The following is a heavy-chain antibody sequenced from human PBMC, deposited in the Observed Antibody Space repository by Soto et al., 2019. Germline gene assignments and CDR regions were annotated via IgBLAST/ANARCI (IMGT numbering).Heavy chain of an antibody. Sequence: QVQLVQSGAEVKKPGASVKVSCKASGYTFTSYGISWVRQAPGQGLEWMGWISAYNGNTNYAQKLQGRVPMTTDTPTSTAYMELRSLRSDDTAVYYCAREYCSSTSCYGPYYYYYGMDVWGQGTTVTVSS. D-gene: IGHD2-2*01. CDR3: AREYCSSTSCYGPYYYYYGMDV. CDR2: ISAYNGNT. J-gene: IGHJ6*02. V-gene: IGHV1-18*01. CDR1: GYTFTSYG.